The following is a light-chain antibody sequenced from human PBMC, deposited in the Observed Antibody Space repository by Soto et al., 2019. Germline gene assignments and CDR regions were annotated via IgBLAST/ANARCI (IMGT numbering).Light chain of an antibody. V-gene: IGLV2-23*01. J-gene: IGLJ3*02. CDR2: EDS. CDR3: CSYARGSTLV. Sequence: QSALTQPASVSGSSGQSITISCTGTSSDVGSYNLVSWYQQHPGKAPKLMIYEDSKRPSGVSNRFFGSKSGNTASLTISGLQAEDEADYFCCSYARGSTLVFGGGTTLTVL. CDR1: SSDVGSYNL.